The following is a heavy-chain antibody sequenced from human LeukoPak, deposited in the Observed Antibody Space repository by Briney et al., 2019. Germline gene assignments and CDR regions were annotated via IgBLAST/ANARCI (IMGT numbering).Heavy chain of an antibody. D-gene: IGHD6-19*01. CDR1: AYTFTDYY. J-gene: IGHJ4*02. CDR3: ARAGVVAVPGIYEKYFDY. CDR2: INPNSGGT. V-gene: IGHV1-2*02. Sequence: ASVKVSCKASAYTFTDYYFHWVRQAPGQGLEWMGWINPNSGGTNYAQKFQGRVTMTRDTSISTAYMDLSRLRSDDTAVYYCARAGVVAVPGIYEKYFDYWGQGTLVTVSS.